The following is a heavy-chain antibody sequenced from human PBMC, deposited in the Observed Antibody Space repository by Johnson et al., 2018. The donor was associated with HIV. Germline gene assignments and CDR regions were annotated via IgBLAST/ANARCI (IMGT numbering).Heavy chain of an antibody. CDR2: ISSSGSNI. CDR3: ARTAGSDAFDI. CDR1: QFTFSSYY. V-gene: IGHV3-48*01. D-gene: IGHD6-13*01. J-gene: IGHJ3*02. Sequence: VQLVESGGGLAKPAWSPRLSCAASQFTFSSYYMNCVRQAPGNGLEWVSYISSSGSNIYYADSVKGRFTISRDNSKNTLYLQMNSLRAEDTAVYYCARTAGSDAFDIWGQGTMVTVSS.